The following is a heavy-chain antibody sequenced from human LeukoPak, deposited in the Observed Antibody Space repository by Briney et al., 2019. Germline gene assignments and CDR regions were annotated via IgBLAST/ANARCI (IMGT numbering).Heavy chain of an antibody. Sequence: SETLSLTCTVSGGSISSYYWSWIRQPPGKGLEWIGYIYYSGSTNYNPSLKSRVTISVDTSKNQFSLKLSSVTAADTAVYYCARARIAPAEGAGGFDYWGQGTLVTVSS. CDR1: GGSISSYY. D-gene: IGHD2-15*01. CDR3: ARARIAPAEGAGGFDY. CDR2: IYYSGST. V-gene: IGHV4-59*01. J-gene: IGHJ4*02.